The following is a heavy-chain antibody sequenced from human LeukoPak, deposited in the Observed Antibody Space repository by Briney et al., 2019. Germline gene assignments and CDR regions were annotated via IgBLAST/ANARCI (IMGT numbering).Heavy chain of an antibody. CDR3: ARGHYNPDY. D-gene: IGHD1-14*01. CDR1: GGSISDSY. V-gene: IGHV4-59*01. Sequence: SETLSLTCTVSGGSISDSYWGWIRQPPGEGLEWIGYIYYSGGTYYSPSLKRRVTISVDTSKNQFSLRLTSVTAADTAVYYCARGHYNPDYWGQGTLVTVSS. J-gene: IGHJ4*02. CDR2: IYYSGGT.